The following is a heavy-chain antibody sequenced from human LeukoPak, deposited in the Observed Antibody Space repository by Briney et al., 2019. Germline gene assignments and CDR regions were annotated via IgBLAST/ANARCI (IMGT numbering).Heavy chain of an antibody. D-gene: IGHD2-15*01. Sequence: PSETLSLTCTVSGESVNSGTYYWSWIRQPPGKGLEWIGYIYYSGSTDYNPSLKSRATISLDASKNQFSLKLTSVTAGDTAVYYWARDTRGFCSGRRCSSGGGGINWFDAWGRGTLVIVSS. CDR2: IYYSGST. V-gene: IGHV4-61*01. CDR3: ARDTRGFCSGRRCSSGGGGINWFDA. CDR1: GESVNSGTYY. J-gene: IGHJ5*02.